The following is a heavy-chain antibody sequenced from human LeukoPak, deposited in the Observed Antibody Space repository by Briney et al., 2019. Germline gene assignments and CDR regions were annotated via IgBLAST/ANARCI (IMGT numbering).Heavy chain of an antibody. CDR1: GFTFSSYS. D-gene: IGHD2-21*02. J-gene: IGHJ4*02. Sequence: GGSLRLSCAASGFTFSSYSMNWVRQAPGKGLEWVSSISSSSSYNYYADSVKGRFTISRDNAKNSLYLQMNSLRAEDTAVYYCARARQRIALGIVVVTAIPPDYWGQGTLVTVSS. V-gene: IGHV3-21*01. CDR3: ARARQRIALGIVVVTAIPPDY. CDR2: ISSSSSYN.